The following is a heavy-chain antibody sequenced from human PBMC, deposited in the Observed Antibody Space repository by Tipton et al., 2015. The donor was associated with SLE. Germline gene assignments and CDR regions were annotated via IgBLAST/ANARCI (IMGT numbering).Heavy chain of an antibody. CDR2: IYYSGST. CDR1: GGSISSHY. V-gene: IGHV4-59*11. CDR3: ARRPAIAAAGTYFDY. D-gene: IGHD6-13*01. J-gene: IGHJ4*02. Sequence: TLSLTCTVSGGSISSHYWSWIRQPPGKGLEWIGYIYYSGSTNYNPSLKSRVTISVDTSKNQFSLKLSSVTAADTAVYYCARRPAIAAAGTYFDYWGQGTLVTVSS.